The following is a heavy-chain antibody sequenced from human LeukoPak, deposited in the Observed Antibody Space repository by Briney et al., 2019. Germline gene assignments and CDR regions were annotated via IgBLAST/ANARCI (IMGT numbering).Heavy chain of an antibody. CDR1: GGSISSGGYY. Sequence: PSQTLSLTCTVSGGSISSGGYYWSRIRQHPGKGLEWIGYIYYSGSTYYNPSLKSRVTISVDTSKNQFSLKLSSVTAADTAVYYCARAVGYCSSTSCYRYYYYMDVWGKGTTVTVSS. J-gene: IGHJ6*03. V-gene: IGHV4-31*03. D-gene: IGHD2-2*01. CDR3: ARAVGYCSSTSCYRYYYYMDV. CDR2: IYYSGST.